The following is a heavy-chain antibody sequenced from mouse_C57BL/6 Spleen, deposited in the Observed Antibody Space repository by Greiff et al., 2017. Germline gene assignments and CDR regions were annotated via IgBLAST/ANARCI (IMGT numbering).Heavy chain of an antibody. J-gene: IGHJ3*01. CDR1: GYAFTNYL. Sequence: QVQLKESGAELVRPGTSVKVSCKASGYAFTNYLMEWVKQRPGQGLEWIGVINPGSGGTNYNEKFKGKATLTADKSSSTAYMQLSSLTSEDSAVYFCAREGFQSFAYWGQGTLVTVSA. CDR3: AREGFQSFAY. V-gene: IGHV1-54*01. CDR2: INPGSGGT.